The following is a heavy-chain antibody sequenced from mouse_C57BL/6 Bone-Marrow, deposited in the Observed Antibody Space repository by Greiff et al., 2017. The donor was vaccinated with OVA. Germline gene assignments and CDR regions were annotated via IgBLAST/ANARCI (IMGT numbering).Heavy chain of an antibody. CDR3: ARGGYYDYAMDY. CDR2: IDPSDSYT. V-gene: IGHV1-50*01. CDR1: GYTFTSYW. D-gene: IGHD2-3*01. Sequence: VKLQQPGAELVKPGASVKLSCKASGYTFTSYWMQWVKQRPGQGLEWIGEIDPSDSYTNYNQKFNGKATLTVDTSSSTAYMQLSSLTSEDSAVYYCARGGYYDYAMDYWGQGTSVTVSS. J-gene: IGHJ4*01.